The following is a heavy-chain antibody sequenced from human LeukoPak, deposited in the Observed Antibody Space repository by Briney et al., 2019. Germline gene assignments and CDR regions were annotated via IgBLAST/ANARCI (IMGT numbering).Heavy chain of an antibody. CDR2: ISGSGGST. Sequence: GGSPRLSCAASGFTFSSYAMSWVRQAPGKGLEWVSAISGSGGSTYYADSVKGRFTISRDNSHNTLYLQMNSLRAGDTAIYYCAKAILSGTFDYWGQGTQVTVSS. CDR3: AKAILSGTFDY. D-gene: IGHD2/OR15-2a*01. J-gene: IGHJ4*02. V-gene: IGHV3-23*01. CDR1: GFTFSSYA.